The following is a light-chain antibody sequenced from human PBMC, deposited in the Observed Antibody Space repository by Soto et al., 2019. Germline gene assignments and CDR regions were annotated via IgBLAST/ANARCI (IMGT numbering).Light chain of an antibody. CDR1: QSVNAN. Sequence: EVVMTQSPATLSVSPGERATLSCRASQSVNANLAWDQQKPGQAPRLLIHGASNRATGIPARFSGSGFGTEFILTISSLQSEDFAVYYCPQYNTWLWTFGQGNKVEI. CDR3: PQYNTWLWT. V-gene: IGKV3-15*01. CDR2: GAS. J-gene: IGKJ1*01.